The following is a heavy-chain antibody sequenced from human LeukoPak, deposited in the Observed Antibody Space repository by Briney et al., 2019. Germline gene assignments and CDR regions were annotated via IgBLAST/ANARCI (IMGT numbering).Heavy chain of an antibody. V-gene: IGHV1-18*01. D-gene: IGHD3-22*01. CDR3: GRDRVTMLVTPPGY. Sequence: TVKLFCNASGYTFTSHYISGVRRASGQGREGMGCIRAHNGNTNYAQKLRGRVTMTPDTSTRTDYMELGSLRPDDTAVDFCGRDRVTMLVTPPGYWGQGTLVTVSS. J-gene: IGHJ4*02. CDR2: IRAHNGNT. CDR1: GYTFTSHY.